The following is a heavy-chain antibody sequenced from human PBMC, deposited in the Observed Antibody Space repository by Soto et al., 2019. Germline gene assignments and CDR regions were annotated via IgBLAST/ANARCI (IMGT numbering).Heavy chain of an antibody. V-gene: IGHV3-9*01. CDR2: ISWNSGSI. CDR3: AKDKYYDSSGYHYYFDY. CDR1: GFTFDDYA. J-gene: IGHJ4*02. D-gene: IGHD3-22*01. Sequence: GGSLRLSCAASGFTFDDYAMHWVRQTPGKGLEWVSGISWNSGSIGYADSVKGRFTISRDNAKNSLYLQMNSLRAEDTALYYCAKDKYYDSSGYHYYFDYWGQGTLVTVSS.